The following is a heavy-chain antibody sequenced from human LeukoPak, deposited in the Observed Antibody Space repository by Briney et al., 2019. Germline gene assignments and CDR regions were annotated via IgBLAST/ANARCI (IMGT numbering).Heavy chain of an antibody. CDR3: ARLGTMVRGVKAYYFDY. V-gene: IGHV4-39*01. J-gene: IGHJ4*02. CDR2: IYYSGST. CDR1: GGSISSSIYS. D-gene: IGHD3-10*01. Sequence: PSETLSLTCTVSGGSISSSIYSWGWIRQPPGKGLDRTGRIYYSGSTYYNPSLKSRVTISVDTSKNQFSLKLSSVTAADTAVYYCARLGTMVRGVKAYYFDYWGQGTLVTVSS.